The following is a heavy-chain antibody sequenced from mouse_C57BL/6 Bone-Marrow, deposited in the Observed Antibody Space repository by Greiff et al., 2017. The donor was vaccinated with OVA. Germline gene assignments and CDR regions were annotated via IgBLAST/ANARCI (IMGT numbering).Heavy chain of an antibody. CDR3: VRRDYYGSSPYFDV. CDR2: INPGSGGT. D-gene: IGHD1-1*01. V-gene: IGHV1-54*01. J-gene: IGHJ1*03. Sequence: VQLQQSGAELVRPGTSVKVSCKASGYAFTNYLIEWVKQRPGQGLEWIGVINPGSGGTNYNEKFKGKATLTADKSSSTAYMQLSSLTSEDSAVYICVRRDYYGSSPYFDVWGTGTTVTVSS. CDR1: GYAFTNYL.